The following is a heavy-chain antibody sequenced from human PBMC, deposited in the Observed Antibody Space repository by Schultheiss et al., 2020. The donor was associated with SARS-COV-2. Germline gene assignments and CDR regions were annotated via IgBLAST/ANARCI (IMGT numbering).Heavy chain of an antibody. Sequence: GGSLRLSCAASGFTFSSYAMHWVRQAPGKGLEWVAVISYDGSNKYYADSVKGRFTISRDNSKNTLYLQMNSLRAEDTAVYYCAISVGYSYGLLGAFDIWGQGTMVTVSS. CDR3: AISVGYSYGLLGAFDI. J-gene: IGHJ3*02. CDR1: GFTFSSYA. D-gene: IGHD5-18*01. CDR2: ISYDGSNK. V-gene: IGHV3-30*07.